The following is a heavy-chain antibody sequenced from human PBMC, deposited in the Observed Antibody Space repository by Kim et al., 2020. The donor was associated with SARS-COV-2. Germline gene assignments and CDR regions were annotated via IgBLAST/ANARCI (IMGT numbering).Heavy chain of an antibody. CDR1: GYTFTSYY. J-gene: IGHJ6*02. Sequence: ASVKVSCKASGYTFTSYYMHWVRQAPGQGLEWMGIINPSGGSTSYAQKFQGRVTMTRDTSTSTVYMELSSLRSEDTAVYYCARAGWGSTSYGVGYYYYYGMDVWGQGTTVTVSS. V-gene: IGHV1-46*01. D-gene: IGHD2-2*01. CDR2: INPSGGST. CDR3: ARAGWGSTSYGVGYYYYYGMDV.